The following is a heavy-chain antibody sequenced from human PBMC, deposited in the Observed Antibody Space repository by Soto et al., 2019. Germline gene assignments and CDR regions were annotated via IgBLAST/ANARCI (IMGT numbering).Heavy chain of an antibody. D-gene: IGHD6-13*01. CDR3: ARVYSSRWYYFDH. V-gene: IGHV4-59*01. CDR2: INYSGST. J-gene: IGHJ4*02. Sequence: QVQLQESGPGLVKPSETLSLTCTVSGGSISNYYWSWIRQPPGKGLEWIGHINYSGSTNYNPSLKSRVTVSIDTSRNQCSLRLSAVTAADTAVYYCARVYSSRWYYFDHWGQGTLVTVSS. CDR1: GGSISNYY.